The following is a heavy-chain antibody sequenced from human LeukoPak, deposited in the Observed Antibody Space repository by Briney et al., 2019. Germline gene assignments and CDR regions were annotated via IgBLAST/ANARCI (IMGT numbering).Heavy chain of an antibody. V-gene: IGHV4-59*01. D-gene: IGHD3-16*01. CDR2: IYYSEST. CDR1: GGSISSYY. J-gene: IGHJ4*02. CDR3: ARGARPGGMIDY. Sequence: PSETLSLTCTVSGGSISSYYWSWIRQPPGKGLEWIGYIYYSESTNYNPSLKSRVTISVDTSKNQFSLKLSSVTAADTAVYYCARGARPGGMIDYWGQGTLVTVSS.